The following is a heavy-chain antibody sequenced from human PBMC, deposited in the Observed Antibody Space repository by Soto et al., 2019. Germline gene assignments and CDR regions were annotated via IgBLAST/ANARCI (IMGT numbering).Heavy chain of an antibody. CDR2: ISDSSGTI. Sequence: EVQLVESGGGLVQPGGSLRLSCAVSGFTFSSYNMNWVRQAPGKGLECVSYISDSSGTIKYADSVKGRFTTCRDNGENSMFLKMNSLRAEDRAVYYCARDKGSSSWHSFDYWGQGTLVTVSS. D-gene: IGHD2-2*01. CDR1: GFTFSSYN. CDR3: ARDKGSSSWHSFDY. V-gene: IGHV3-48*01. J-gene: IGHJ4*02.